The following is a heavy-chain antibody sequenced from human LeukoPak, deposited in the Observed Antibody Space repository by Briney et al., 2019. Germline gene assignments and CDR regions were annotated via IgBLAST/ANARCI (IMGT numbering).Heavy chain of an antibody. CDR2: IYHSGST. Sequence: PSETLSLTCAVSGYSISSGYYWSWIRQPPGKGLEWIGSIYHSGSTYYNPSLKSRVTISVDTSKNQFSLKLSSVTAADTAVYYCARGDFWSGYYPPSWFDPWGQGTLVTVSS. D-gene: IGHD3-3*01. J-gene: IGHJ5*02. V-gene: IGHV4-38-2*01. CDR1: GYSISSGYY. CDR3: ARGDFWSGYYPPSWFDP.